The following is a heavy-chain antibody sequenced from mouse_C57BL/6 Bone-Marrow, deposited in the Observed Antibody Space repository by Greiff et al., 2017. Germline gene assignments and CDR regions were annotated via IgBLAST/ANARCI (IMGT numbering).Heavy chain of an antibody. CDR1: GFTITDYY. CDR2: IDPEDGDT. Sequence: VQLQQSGAELVKPGASVKLSCTASGFTITDYYMHWVKQRTEQGLEWIGRIDPEDGDTKYAPKFQGKATITADTSSNTAYLQLSSLTSEDTAVYYCAWWLLPYYFDYWGQGTTLTVSS. CDR3: AWWLLPYYFDY. J-gene: IGHJ2*01. V-gene: IGHV14-2*01. D-gene: IGHD2-3*01.